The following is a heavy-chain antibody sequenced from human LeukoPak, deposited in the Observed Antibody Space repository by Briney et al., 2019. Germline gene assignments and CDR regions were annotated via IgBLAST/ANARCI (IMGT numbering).Heavy chain of an antibody. V-gene: IGHV1-18*01. D-gene: IGHD3-22*01. CDR2: ISGYNGNT. J-gene: IGHJ5*02. CDR1: GYTFSSYG. CDR3: ARDEARYSSGYYPNWFDP. Sequence: ASVKLSCKASGYTFSSYGISWVRQAPGQGLKWMGWISGYNGNTHYAHNLQGRVTMTTDTSTSTAYMELRSLRSDDTAVYYCARDEARYSSGYYPNWFDPWGQGTLVTVSS.